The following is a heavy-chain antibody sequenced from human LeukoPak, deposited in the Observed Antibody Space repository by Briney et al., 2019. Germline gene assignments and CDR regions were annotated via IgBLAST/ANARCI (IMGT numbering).Heavy chain of an antibody. CDR1: VYTFTVYY. Sequence: ASVKVSCKASVYTFTVYYIHWVRQAPGQGLEWMGWINPNSGGTNYAQKFQGRVTMTRDTSISTAYMELSRLRADDTAVYYCARGSFSADAPLVLDYFHHWGQGTLVTDSS. D-gene: IGHD5-18*01. V-gene: IGHV1-2*02. CDR2: INPNSGGT. CDR3: ARGSFSADAPLVLDYFHH. J-gene: IGHJ1*01.